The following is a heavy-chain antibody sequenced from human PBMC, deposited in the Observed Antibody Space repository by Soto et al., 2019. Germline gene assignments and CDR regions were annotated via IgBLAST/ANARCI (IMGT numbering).Heavy chain of an antibody. CDR2: ISPNSGNI. J-gene: IGHJ6*02. CDR1: GYTFTRNG. V-gene: IGHV1-18*01. CDR3: VKDRDSNSWPSRDV. Sequence: QVHLVQSGAEVKKPGASVNVSCKTSGYTFTRNGISWGRQAPGQGLEWMGWISPNSGNIKYAQKLQGRVIMTTDTPKSTAYMEQRSLRSDDTAVYYGVKDRDSNSWPSRDVWGPGTTVTVSS. D-gene: IGHD3-22*01.